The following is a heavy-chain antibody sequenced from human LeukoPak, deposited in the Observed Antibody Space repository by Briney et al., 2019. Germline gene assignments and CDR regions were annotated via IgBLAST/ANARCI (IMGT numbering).Heavy chain of an antibody. J-gene: IGHJ3*02. CDR2: CSSRSTYI. V-gene: IGHV3-21*01. Sequence: GGSLRLSCAASGFTFSDYSMSWVRQAPGKGLEWVSSCSSRSTYIYYADSVKGRFTISRDNAKNSVYLQMSSLRAEDTAVYYCARLSYDSSGKVDAFDIWGQGTMVTVSS. D-gene: IGHD3-22*01. CDR1: GFTFSDYS. CDR3: ARLSYDSSGKVDAFDI.